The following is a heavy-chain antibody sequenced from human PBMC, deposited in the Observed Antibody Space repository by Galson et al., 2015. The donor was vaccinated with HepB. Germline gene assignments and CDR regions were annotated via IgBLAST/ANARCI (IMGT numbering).Heavy chain of an antibody. D-gene: IGHD6-13*01. CDR1: GGTFSTYA. J-gene: IGHJ5*02. Sequence: SVKVSCKASGGTFSTYALSWVRQAPGQGLEWMGWISAYNGNTNYAQKLQGRVTMTTDTSTSTAYMELRSLRSDDTAVYYCARDRVRAAAGIGSWFDPWGQGTLVTVSS. CDR2: ISAYNGNT. V-gene: IGHV1-18*01. CDR3: ARDRVRAAAGIGSWFDP.